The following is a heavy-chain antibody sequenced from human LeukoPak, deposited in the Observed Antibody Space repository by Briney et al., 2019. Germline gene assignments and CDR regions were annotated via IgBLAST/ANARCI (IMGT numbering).Heavy chain of an antibody. CDR2: IIPIFGTA. CDR3: ARIGTVTTDYFDY. D-gene: IGHD4-17*01. CDR1: GGTFSSYA. Sequence: SVKVSCKASGGTFSSYAISWVRQAPGQGLEWMGGIIPIFGTANYAQKFQGRVTITADESTSTAYMELSSLRSEDTAVYYCARIGTVTTDYFDYWGQGTLVTVSS. V-gene: IGHV1-69*01. J-gene: IGHJ4*02.